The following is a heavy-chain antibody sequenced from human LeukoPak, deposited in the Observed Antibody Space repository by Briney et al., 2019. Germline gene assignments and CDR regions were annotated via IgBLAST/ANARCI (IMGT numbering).Heavy chain of an antibody. D-gene: IGHD3-10*01. CDR3: AREGNYGSGSYYNEASFGYYYYYMDV. J-gene: IGHJ6*03. CDR1: GFTFSSYS. V-gene: IGHV3-48*04. CDR2: ISSSSCTI. Sequence: GGSLRLSCAASGFTFSSYSMNWVRQAPGKGREWVSYISSSSCTIYYADSVKGRFTISRDNAKNSLYLQMNSLRAEDTAVYYCAREGNYGSGSYYNEASFGYYYYYMDVWGKGTTVTVSS.